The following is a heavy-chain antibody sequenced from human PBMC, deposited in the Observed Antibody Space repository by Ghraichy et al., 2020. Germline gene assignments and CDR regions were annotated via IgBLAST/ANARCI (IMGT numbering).Heavy chain of an antibody. V-gene: IGHV1-8*01. Sequence: ASVKVSCKASGYTFTSYDINWVRQATGQGLEWMGWMNPNSGNTGYAQKFQGRVTMTRNTSISTAYMELSSLRSEDTAVYYCARAAPRHPAWFDPWGQGTLVTVSS. CDR2: MNPNSGNT. CDR1: GYTFTSYD. J-gene: IGHJ5*02. CDR3: ARAAPRHPAWFDP.